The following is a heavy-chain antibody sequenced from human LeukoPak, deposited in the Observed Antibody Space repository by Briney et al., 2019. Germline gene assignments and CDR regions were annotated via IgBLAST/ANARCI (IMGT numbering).Heavy chain of an antibody. J-gene: IGHJ4*02. D-gene: IGHD3-10*01. CDR1: GFTFSSYA. Sequence: GGSLRLSCAASGFTFSSYAMHWVRQAPGKGLEWVSSISSSSSYIYYADSVKGRFTISRDNAKNSLYLQMNSLRAEDTAVYYCAREVLWFGEEEYYFDYWGQGTLVTVSS. CDR2: ISSSSSYI. CDR3: AREVLWFGEEEYYFDY. V-gene: IGHV3-21*01.